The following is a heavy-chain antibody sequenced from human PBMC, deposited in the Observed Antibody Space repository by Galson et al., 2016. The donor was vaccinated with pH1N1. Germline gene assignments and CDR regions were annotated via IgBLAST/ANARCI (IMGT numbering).Heavy chain of an antibody. CDR3: AREDPSGVYSH. CDR1: GYTFTDYW. V-gene: IGHV5-51*01. Sequence: QSGAEVKKSGESLKISCEASGYTFTDYWIGWVRQTPGTGLEWIGIIYPRDSDTRYRPSFQGHVTFSADESISSAYLQWSSLKASDSGIYYCAREDPSGVYSHWGQGPLVTVSS. D-gene: IGHD3-22*01. J-gene: IGHJ4*02. CDR2: IYPRDSDT.